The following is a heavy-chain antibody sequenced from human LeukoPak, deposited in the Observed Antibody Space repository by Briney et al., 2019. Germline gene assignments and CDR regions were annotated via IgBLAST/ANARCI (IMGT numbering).Heavy chain of an antibody. CDR2: IRYDGSNK. CDR3: ARGREYCSSTSCYAEDY. CDR1: GFTFSSYG. Sequence: GGSLRLSCAASGFTFSSYGMHWVRQAPGKGLEWVAFIRYDGSNKYYADSVKGRSTISRDNSKNTLYLQMNSLRAEDTAVYYCARGREYCSSTSCYAEDYWGQGTLVTVSS. J-gene: IGHJ4*02. D-gene: IGHD2-2*01. V-gene: IGHV3-30*02.